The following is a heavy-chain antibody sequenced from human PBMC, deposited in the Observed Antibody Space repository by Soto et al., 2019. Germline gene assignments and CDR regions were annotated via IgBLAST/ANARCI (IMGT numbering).Heavy chain of an antibody. D-gene: IGHD3-22*01. Sequence: ESGGGVVQPGRSLRLSCAASGFTFSSYGMHWVRQAPGKGLEWVAVISYDGSNKYYADSVKGRFTISRDNSKNTLYLQMNSLRAEDTAVYYCAKDRVLSYYDSSGPASYDAFDIWGQGTMVTVSS. J-gene: IGHJ3*02. CDR3: AKDRVLSYYDSSGPASYDAFDI. CDR2: ISYDGSNK. V-gene: IGHV3-30*18. CDR1: GFTFSSYG.